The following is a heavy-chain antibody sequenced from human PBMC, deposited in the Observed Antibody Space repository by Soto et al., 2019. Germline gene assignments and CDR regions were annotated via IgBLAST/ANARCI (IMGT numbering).Heavy chain of an antibody. CDR2: INPNSGGT. CDR3: AVPVGYCSSTSCPPGH. D-gene: IGHD2-2*01. V-gene: IGHV1-2*04. J-gene: IGHJ4*02. CDR1: GYTFTGYY. Sequence: GASVKVSCKASGYTFTGYYMHWVRQAPGQGLGWMGWINPNSGGTNYAQKFQGWVTMTRDTSISTAYMVLSRLRSDDTAVYYCAVPVGYCSSTSCPPGHWGQGTLVTVSS.